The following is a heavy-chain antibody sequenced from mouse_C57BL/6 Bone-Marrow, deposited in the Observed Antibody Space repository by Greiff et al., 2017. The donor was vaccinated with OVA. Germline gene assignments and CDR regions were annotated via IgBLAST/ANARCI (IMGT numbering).Heavy chain of an antibody. Sequence: VQLQESGAELARPGASVKMSCKASGYTFTSYTMHWVKQRPGQGLEWIGYINPSSGYTKYNQKFKDKATLTADKSSSTAYMQLSSLTSEDSAVYYCARSGYFDDWGQGTTLTVSS. J-gene: IGHJ2*01. D-gene: IGHD3-2*02. CDR2: INPSSGYT. V-gene: IGHV1-4*01. CDR1: GYTFTSYT. CDR3: ARSGYFDD.